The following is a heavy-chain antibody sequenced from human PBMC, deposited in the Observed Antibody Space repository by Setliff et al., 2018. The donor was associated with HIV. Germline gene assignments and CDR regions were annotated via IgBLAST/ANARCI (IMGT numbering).Heavy chain of an antibody. CDR1: GFTFDDYA. D-gene: IGHD5-18*01. CDR3: ARERSRGYTDPPRFDY. CDR2: ISGSGSSI. J-gene: IGHJ4*02. V-gene: IGHV3-21*04. Sequence: PGGSLRLSCAASGFTFDDYAMHWVRQAPGKGLEWVSAISGSGSSIYYADSVKGRFTISRDNAKNSLYLRMNSLRVEDTAVYYCARERSRGYTDPPRFDYWGQGTLVTVSS.